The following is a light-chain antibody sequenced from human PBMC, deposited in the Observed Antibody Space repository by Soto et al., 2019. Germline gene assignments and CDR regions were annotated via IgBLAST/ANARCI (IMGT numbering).Light chain of an antibody. CDR2: GAS. J-gene: IGKJ1*01. V-gene: IGKV3-15*01. Sequence: EVVMTQSPATLSVSPGERVTLSCRASQSVSSNFAWYQQKPGQAPRLLIYGASTRATGIPARFSGSGSGTEFTLTISSLQSEDFALYYCQQYNNWPPWTFGQGTKVEIK. CDR3: QQYNNWPPWT. CDR1: QSVSSN.